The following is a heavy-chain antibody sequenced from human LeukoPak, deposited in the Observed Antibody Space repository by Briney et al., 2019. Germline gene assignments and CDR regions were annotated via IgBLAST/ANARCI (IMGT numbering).Heavy chain of an antibody. J-gene: IGHJ4*02. D-gene: IGHD4-17*01. Sequence: PGRSLRLSCAASGFTFSSYAMHWVRQAPGKGLEWVAVISYDGSNKYYADSVKGRFTISRDNSKNTLYLQMNSLRAEDTAVYYCARDPDYGDLPDYFDYWGQGTLVTVSS. CDR2: ISYDGSNK. V-gene: IGHV3-30-3*01. CDR3: ARDPDYGDLPDYFDY. CDR1: GFTFSSYA.